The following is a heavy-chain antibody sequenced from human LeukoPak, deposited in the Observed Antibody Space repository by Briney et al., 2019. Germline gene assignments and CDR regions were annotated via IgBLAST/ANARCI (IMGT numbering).Heavy chain of an antibody. CDR2: ISAYNGNT. CDR1: GYTFTSYY. Sequence: ASVKVSCKASGYTFTSYYMHWVRQAPGQGLEWMGWISAYNGNTNYAQKLQGRVTMTTDTSTSTAYMELRSLRSDDTAVYYCARVSGVSPSFNVLRFLEWSGHHDYWGQGTLVTVSS. CDR3: ARVSGVSPSFNVLRFLEWSGHHDY. J-gene: IGHJ4*02. V-gene: IGHV1-18*04. D-gene: IGHD3-3*01.